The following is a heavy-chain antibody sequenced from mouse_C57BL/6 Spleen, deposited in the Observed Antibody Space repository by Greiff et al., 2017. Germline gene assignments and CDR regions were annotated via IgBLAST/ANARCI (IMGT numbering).Heavy chain of an antibody. Sequence: QVQLQQSGAELVKPGASVKISCKASGYAFSSYWMNWVKQRPGKGLEWIGQIYPGDGDTNYNGKFKGKATLTADKSSSTAYMQLSSLTSDESAVYFCARTLATTVAPYWYFDVWGTGTTVTVSS. D-gene: IGHD1-1*01. J-gene: IGHJ1*03. CDR2: IYPGDGDT. CDR1: GYAFSSYW. V-gene: IGHV1-80*01. CDR3: ARTLATTVAPYWYFDV.